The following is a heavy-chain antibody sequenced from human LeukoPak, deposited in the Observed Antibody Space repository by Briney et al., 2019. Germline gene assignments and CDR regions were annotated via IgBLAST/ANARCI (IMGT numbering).Heavy chain of an antibody. CDR1: GFTFSSYA. Sequence: GGSLRLSCAASGFTFSSYAMSWVRQAPGKGLEWVSAISGSGGSTYYADSVKGRFTISRDNSRNTLYLQMNSLRDEDTAVYYCAKDDSSGYYYLYYFDYWGQGTLVTVSS. CDR2: ISGSGGST. CDR3: AKDDSSGYYYLYYFDY. V-gene: IGHV3-23*01. D-gene: IGHD3-22*01. J-gene: IGHJ4*02.